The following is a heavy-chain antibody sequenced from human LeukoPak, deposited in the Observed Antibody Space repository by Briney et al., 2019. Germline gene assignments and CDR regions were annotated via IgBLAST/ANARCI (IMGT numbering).Heavy chain of an antibody. V-gene: IGHV1-2*02. J-gene: IGHJ5*02. CDR3: ARNFDMKGFDP. CDR2: INSDSGFT. Sequence: ASVKVSCKASGYTFTGYYMNWARQAPGQGLEWMGWINSDSGFTKYAQKFQGGVTMTRDTSITTVYMDLTRLTSDDTAVYYCARNFDMKGFDPWGQGTLVTVSS. CDR1: GYTFTGYY. D-gene: IGHD3-9*01.